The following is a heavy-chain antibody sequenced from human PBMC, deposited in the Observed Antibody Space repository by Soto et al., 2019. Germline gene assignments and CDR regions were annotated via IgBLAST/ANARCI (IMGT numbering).Heavy chain of an antibody. CDR1: GFTFSSYA. CDR2: ISYDGSNK. Sequence: GGSLRLSCAASGFTFSSYAMHWVRQAPGKGLEWVAVISYDGSNKYYADSVKGRFTISRDNSKNTLYLQMNSLRAEDTAVYYCARDQIGYCSSTSCFPLDYWGQGTLVTVYS. D-gene: IGHD2-2*01. CDR3: ARDQIGYCSSTSCFPLDY. V-gene: IGHV3-30-3*01. J-gene: IGHJ4*02.